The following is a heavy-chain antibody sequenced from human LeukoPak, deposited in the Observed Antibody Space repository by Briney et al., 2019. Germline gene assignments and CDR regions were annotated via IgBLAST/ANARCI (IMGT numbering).Heavy chain of an antibody. D-gene: IGHD1-26*01. Sequence: SETLSLTCGVSGGSISGTNWWSWLRQPPGQGLEWIGEFSLAGQTNYNPSLNGRVTMSLDKSSNQLSLHLTTMAAADTATYFCSRESGPFCPFGYWGQGTLVIVSS. CDR3: SRESGPFCPFGY. CDR1: GGSISGTNW. CDR2: FSLAGQT. V-gene: IGHV4/OR15-8*02. J-gene: IGHJ4*02.